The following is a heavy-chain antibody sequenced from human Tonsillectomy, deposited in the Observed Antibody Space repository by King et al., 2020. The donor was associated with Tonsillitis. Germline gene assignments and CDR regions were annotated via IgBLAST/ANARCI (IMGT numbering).Heavy chain of an antibody. Sequence: QLQESGPGLVKPSETLSLTCTVSGGSISSYDWSWIRQPPGKGLEWIGYIYYSGSTNYNPSLKSRVTISVDTSKKQFSLKLSAVTAADTAVYYCARGVLCRSGLYVEVNWFDPWGQGTLVTVSS. CDR2: IYYSGST. V-gene: IGHV4-59*01. CDR3: ARGVLCRSGLYVEVNWFDP. CDR1: GGSISSYD. D-gene: IGHD6-19*01. J-gene: IGHJ5*02.